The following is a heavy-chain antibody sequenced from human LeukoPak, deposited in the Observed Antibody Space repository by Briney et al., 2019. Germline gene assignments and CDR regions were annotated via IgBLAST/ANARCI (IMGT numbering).Heavy chain of an antibody. CDR3: ARDRRNDDDGMDV. J-gene: IGHJ6*02. D-gene: IGHD1-1*01. CDR2: INHSGST. CDR1: GGSFGGYY. Sequence: KSSETLSLTCAVYGGSFGGYYWSWIRQPPGKGLEWIGEINHSGSTNYNPSLKSRVTISVDTSKNQFSLKLSSVTAADTAVYYCARDRRNDDDGMDVWGQGTTVTVSS. V-gene: IGHV4-34*01.